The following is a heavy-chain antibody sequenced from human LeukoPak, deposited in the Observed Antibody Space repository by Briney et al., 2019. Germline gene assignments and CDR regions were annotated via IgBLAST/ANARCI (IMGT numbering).Heavy chain of an antibody. V-gene: IGHV4-39*01. D-gene: IGHD6-13*01. CDR1: GGSISSSSYY. CDR2: IYYSGST. Sequence: PSETLSLTCTVSGGSISSSSYYWGWIRQPPGKGLEWIGSIYYSGSTYYNPSLKSRVTISVDTSKNQFSLKLSSVTAADTAVYYCARRGVSFLDYWGQGTLAPSPQ. CDR3: ARRGVSFLDY. J-gene: IGHJ4*02.